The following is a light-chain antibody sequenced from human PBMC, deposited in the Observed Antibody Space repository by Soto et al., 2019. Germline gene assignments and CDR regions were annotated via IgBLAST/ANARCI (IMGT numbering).Light chain of an antibody. J-gene: IGLJ3*02. CDR3: QSYDSSSQV. CDR1: SGSIASDY. CDR2: EDD. V-gene: IGLV6-57*03. Sequence: FMLTQPHSVSASTGKTVTISCTRSSGSIASDYVQWYQQRPGSAPTTVIYEDDQRPSGVPARFSGSIDRSSNSASLSISGLKTEDEADYYCQSYDSSSQVFGGGTKLTVL.